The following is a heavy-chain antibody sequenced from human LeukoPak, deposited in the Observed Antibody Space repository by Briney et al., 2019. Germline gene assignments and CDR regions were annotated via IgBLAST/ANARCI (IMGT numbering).Heavy chain of an antibody. J-gene: IGHJ4*02. V-gene: IGHV3-7*01. CDR3: ARDDSSELYCTNGVCSPVAFDY. D-gene: IGHD2-8*01. CDR1: GFTFSSYW. Sequence: GGSLRLSCAASGFTFSSYWMSWVRQAPGKGLEWVANIEQDGSEKYYVDSVKGRFTISRDNAKNSLYLQMNSLRAEDTAVYYCARDDSSELYCTNGVCSPVAFDYWGQGTLVTVSS. CDR2: IEQDGSEK.